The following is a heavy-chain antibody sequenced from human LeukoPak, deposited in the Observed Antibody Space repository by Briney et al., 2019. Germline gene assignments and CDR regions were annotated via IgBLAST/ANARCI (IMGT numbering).Heavy chain of an antibody. V-gene: IGHV3-23*01. Sequence: GGSLRLSCAASGFTFSSYGMSWVRQAPGKGLEWVSAISGSGGSTYYADSVKGRFTISRDNSKNTLYLQMNSLRAEDTAVYYCAKEGVIAVAGTSWFDPWGQGTLVTVSS. CDR2: ISGSGGST. D-gene: IGHD6-19*01. CDR1: GFTFSSYG. J-gene: IGHJ5*02. CDR3: AKEGVIAVAGTSWFDP.